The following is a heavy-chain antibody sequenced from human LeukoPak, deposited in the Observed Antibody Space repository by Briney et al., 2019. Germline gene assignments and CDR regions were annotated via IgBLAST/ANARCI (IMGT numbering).Heavy chain of an antibody. V-gene: IGHV3-48*03. CDR2: ISSSGSTI. J-gene: IGHJ4*02. D-gene: IGHD3-9*01. Sequence: GGSLRLSCAASGFTFSSYEMNWVRQAPGKGLEWVSYISSSGSTIYYADSVKGRFTISRDNAKNSLYLQMNSLRAEDTAVYYCAVLILTGYYRGYFDYWGQGTLVTVSS. CDR3: AVLILTGYYRGYFDY. CDR1: GFTFSSYE.